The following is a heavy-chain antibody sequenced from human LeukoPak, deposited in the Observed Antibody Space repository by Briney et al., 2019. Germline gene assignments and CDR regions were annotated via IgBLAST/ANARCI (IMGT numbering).Heavy chain of an antibody. D-gene: IGHD3-10*01. CDR3: ARRRNYGSGSYYTVGRFDP. CDR2: INPNSGGT. V-gene: IGHV1-2*02. Sequence: GASVKVSCKASGYTFTGYYMHWVRQAPGQGLEWMGWINPNSGGTNYAQKFQGRVTMTRDTSISTAYMELSRLRSDDTAVYYCARRRNYGSGSYYTVGRFDPWGQGTLVTVSS. J-gene: IGHJ5*02. CDR1: GYTFTGYY.